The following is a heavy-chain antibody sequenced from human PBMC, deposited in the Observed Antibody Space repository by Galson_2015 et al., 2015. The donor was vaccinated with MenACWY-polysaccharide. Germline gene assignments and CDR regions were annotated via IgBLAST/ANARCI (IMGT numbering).Heavy chain of an antibody. CDR1: GFTFSSHW. CDR3: ARVGAYSHNCGGCNMDV. Sequence: SLRLSCAASGFTFSSHWMHWVRQAPGKGPVRLSRISGDGRSTDYAASVKGRFTISRDNARDTLYLQMNSLRADDMAVYYCARVGAYSHNCGGCNMDVWGQGTTVTVSS. J-gene: IGHJ6*02. D-gene: IGHD1-26*01. V-gene: IGHV3-74*01. CDR2: ISGDGRST.